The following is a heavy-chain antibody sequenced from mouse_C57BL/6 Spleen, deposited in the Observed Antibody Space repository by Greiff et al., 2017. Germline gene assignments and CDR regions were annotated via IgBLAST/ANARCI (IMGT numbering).Heavy chain of an antibody. Sequence: EVQLQESGPELVKPGASVKMSCKASGYTFTDYNMHWVKQSHGKSLEWIGYINPNNGGTSYNQKFKGKATLTVNKSSSTAYMELRSLTSEDSAVYYCARRGYYYGSSYYAMDYWGQGTSVTVSS. CDR3: ARRGYYYGSSYYAMDY. CDR1: GYTFTDYN. CDR2: INPNNGGT. D-gene: IGHD1-1*01. J-gene: IGHJ4*01. V-gene: IGHV1-22*01.